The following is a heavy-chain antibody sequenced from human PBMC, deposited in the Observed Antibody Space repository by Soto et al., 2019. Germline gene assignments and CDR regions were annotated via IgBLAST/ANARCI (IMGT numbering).Heavy chain of an antibody. CDR1: GYTFTSYA. J-gene: IGHJ4*02. V-gene: IGHV1-3*01. CDR2: INAGNGNT. CDR3: ARDRQKYSSSWSFDY. Sequence: ASVKVSCKASGYTFTSYAMHWVRQAPGQRLEWMGWINAGNGNTKYSQKFQGRVTITRDTSASTAYMELSSLRSEDTAVYYSARDRQKYSSSWSFDYWSQGTLVTVSS. D-gene: IGHD6-13*01.